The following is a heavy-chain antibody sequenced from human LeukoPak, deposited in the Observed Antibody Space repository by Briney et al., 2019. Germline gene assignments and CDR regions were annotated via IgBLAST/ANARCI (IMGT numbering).Heavy chain of an antibody. CDR2: IIPIFGTA. V-gene: IGHV1-69*13. CDR3: ARVSGYYNVDY. Sequence: ASVKVSCKASGGTFSSYAISWVRQAPGQGLQWMGGIIPIFGTANYAQKFQGRVTITADESTSTAYMELSSQRSEDTAVYYCARVSGYYNVDYWRQGTLVTVSS. D-gene: IGHD3-9*01. CDR1: GGTFSSYA. J-gene: IGHJ4*02.